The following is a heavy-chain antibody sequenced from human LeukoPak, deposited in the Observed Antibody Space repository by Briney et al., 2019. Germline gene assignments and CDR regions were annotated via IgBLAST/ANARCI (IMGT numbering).Heavy chain of an antibody. Sequence: PSETLSLTCAVSGGSISSGGYSWSWTRQPPGKGLEWIGYIYHSGSTYYNPSLKSRVTISIDRSKNQFSLKLSSVTAADTAVYYCAKSGDLDYFDYWGQGTLVTVSS. V-gene: IGHV4-30-2*01. CDR3: AKSGDLDYFDY. CDR2: IYHSGST. CDR1: GGSISSGGYS. D-gene: IGHD7-27*01. J-gene: IGHJ4*02.